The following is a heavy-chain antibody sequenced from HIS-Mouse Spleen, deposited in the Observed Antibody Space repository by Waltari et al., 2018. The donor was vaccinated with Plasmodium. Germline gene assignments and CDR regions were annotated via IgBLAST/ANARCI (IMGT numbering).Heavy chain of an antibody. CDR2: IYSGGST. V-gene: IGHV3-53*02. D-gene: IGHD6-13*01. CDR3: ARGNSGYSSSWYLFDY. CDR1: GFTVSSNY. J-gene: IGHJ4*02. Sequence: EVQLVETGGGLIQPGGSLRLSCAASGFTVSSNYMSWVRQAPGKGLGLVSVIYSGGSTYYADAVKGRFTISREKSKNTLYLQMNSLRAEDTAVYYCARGNSGYSSSWYLFDYWGQGTLVTVSS.